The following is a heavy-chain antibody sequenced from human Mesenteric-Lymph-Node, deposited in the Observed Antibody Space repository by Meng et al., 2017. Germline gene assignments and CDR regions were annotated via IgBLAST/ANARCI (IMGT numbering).Heavy chain of an antibody. J-gene: IGHJ4*02. Sequence: QVPVQESGPGLVKPSGTLSLTCAVSGGSISISTWWSWVRQPPGKGLEWIGEIYHSGGTNYNPSLRGRVTISLDKSKNQFSLTLRSVTAADTAVYYCARDPYATGWAGWGQGTLVTVSS. CDR3: ARDPYATGWAG. CDR1: GGSISISTW. CDR2: IYHSGGT. D-gene: IGHD6-19*01. V-gene: IGHV4-4*02.